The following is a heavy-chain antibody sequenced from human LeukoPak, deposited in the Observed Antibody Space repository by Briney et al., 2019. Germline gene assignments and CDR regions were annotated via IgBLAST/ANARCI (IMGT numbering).Heavy chain of an antibody. CDR1: GYTFTSYG. V-gene: IGHV1-18*01. CDR3: ALYSSGWPDY. CDR2: ISAYNGNT. D-gene: IGHD6-19*01. Sequence: GASVKVSCKASGYTFTSYGISWVRQAPGQGLEWMGWISAYNGNTNYAQKLQGRVTMTTDTSTSTAYMALRSLRSDDTAAYYCALYSSGWPDYWGQGTLVTVSS. J-gene: IGHJ4*02.